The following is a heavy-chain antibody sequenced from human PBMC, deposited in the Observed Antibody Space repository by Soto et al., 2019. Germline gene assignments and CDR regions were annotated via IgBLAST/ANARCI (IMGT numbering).Heavy chain of an antibody. CDR1: GYTFTEYG. Sequence: QVQLVQSGAEVTQPGASVKVSCKTSGYTFTEYGISWFRQAPGQGLEWMGWISPYNGKTNYIQEFQDRVTITTDTPSTTVYMDLRTLKSDDTAIYFCARADYGDTKIYSFDHWGQGTLVTVSS. J-gene: IGHJ4*02. CDR2: ISPYNGKT. CDR3: ARADYGDTKIYSFDH. D-gene: IGHD4-17*01. V-gene: IGHV1-18*01.